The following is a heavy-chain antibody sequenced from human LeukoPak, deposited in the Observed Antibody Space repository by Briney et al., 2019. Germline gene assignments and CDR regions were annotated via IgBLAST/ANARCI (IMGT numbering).Heavy chain of an antibody. CDR2: IKQDGSQQ. CDR1: GFIFITSW. J-gene: IGHJ4*02. D-gene: IGHD3-10*01. CDR3: VRGGYFSFDY. Sequence: GGSLRLSCAASGFIFITSWMSWVRPAPGKGLEWVANIKQDGSQQHYVDSVKGRFIISRDNSKNLLYLQMNSLGAEDTAVYYCVRGGYFSFDYWGQGTLVTVSS. V-gene: IGHV3-7*01.